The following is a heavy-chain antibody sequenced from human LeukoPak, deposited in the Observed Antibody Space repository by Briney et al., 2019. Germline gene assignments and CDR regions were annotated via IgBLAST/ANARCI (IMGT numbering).Heavy chain of an antibody. J-gene: IGHJ4*02. CDR2: IYHSGST. Sequence: PSETLSLTCAVSGGSISSSSWWSWVRQPPGKGLEWIGEIYHSGSTNYNPSLKSRVTISVDKSKNQFSLKLSSVTAADTAVYYCASLSGGAAVSAFEYWGQGTLVIVSS. D-gene: IGHD2-15*01. V-gene: IGHV4-4*02. CDR1: GGSISSSSW. CDR3: ASLSGGAAVSAFEY.